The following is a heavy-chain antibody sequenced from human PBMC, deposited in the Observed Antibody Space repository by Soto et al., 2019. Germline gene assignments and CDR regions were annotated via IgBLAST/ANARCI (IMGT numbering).Heavy chain of an antibody. CDR1: GFTFSSYA. CDR2: ISYDGSNK. Sequence: QVQLVESGGGVVQPGRSLRLSCAASGFTFSSYAMHWVRQAPGKGLEWVAVISYDGSNKYYADSVKGRFTISRDNSKNTLYLPMNSLKAEETAVYYCARWSGMDVWGQGTTVTVSS. J-gene: IGHJ6*02. V-gene: IGHV3-30-3*01. CDR3: ARWSGMDV.